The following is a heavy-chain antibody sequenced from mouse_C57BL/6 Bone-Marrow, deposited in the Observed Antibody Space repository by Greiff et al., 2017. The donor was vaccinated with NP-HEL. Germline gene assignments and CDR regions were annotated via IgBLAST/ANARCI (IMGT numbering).Heavy chain of an antibody. CDR1: GFTFSSYG. CDR3: ARRRNWYFDV. CDR2: ISSGGSYT. V-gene: IGHV5-6*01. J-gene: IGHJ1*03. Sequence: EVMLVESGGDLVKPGGSLKLSCAASGFTFSSYGMSWVRQTPDKRLEWVATISSGGSYTYYPDSVKGRFTISRDNAKNTLYLQMSSLKSEDTAMYYCARRRNWYFDVWGTGTTVTVSS.